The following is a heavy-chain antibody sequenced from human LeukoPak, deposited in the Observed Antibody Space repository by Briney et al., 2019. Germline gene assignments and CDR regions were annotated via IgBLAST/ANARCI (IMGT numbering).Heavy chain of an antibody. CDR2: IESDDYDT. V-gene: IGHV5-51*01. Sequence: GESLKTSWKGSGYSLTSYWIGWVRQMPGKGLGWMGIIESDDYDTRYSEPLQGQVTISVDRSIRTAYLQWRSLQDSDIALYDCARQGTDYGMDVWVRGITVTVP. CDR3: ARQGTDYGMDV. CDR1: GYSLTSYW. J-gene: IGHJ6*02.